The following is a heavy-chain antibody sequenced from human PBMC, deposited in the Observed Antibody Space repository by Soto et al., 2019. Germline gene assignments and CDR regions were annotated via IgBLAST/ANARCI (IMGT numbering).Heavy chain of an antibody. CDR3: ARPIAVADEYSYYGMDV. CDR2: IYYSGST. CDR1: GGSISSSSYY. Sequence: QLQLQESGPGLVKPSETLSLTCTVSGGSISSSSYYWGWIRQPPGKGLEWIGSIYYSGSTYYNPSLKSRVTISVDTSNNQFSLKLSSVTAADTAVYYCARPIAVADEYSYYGMDVWGQGTTVTVSS. D-gene: IGHD6-19*01. J-gene: IGHJ6*01. V-gene: IGHV4-39*01.